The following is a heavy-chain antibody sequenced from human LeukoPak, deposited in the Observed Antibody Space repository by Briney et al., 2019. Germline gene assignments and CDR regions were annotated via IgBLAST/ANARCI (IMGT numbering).Heavy chain of an antibody. CDR3: ARDIVVVPAAIVYFDY. Sequence: ASVKVSCKASGYMFTGYYMHWVRQAPGQGLEWMGWINPNSGGTNYAQKFQGRVTMTRDTSISTAYMELSRLRSDDTAVYYCARDIVVVPAAIVYFDYWGQGTLVTVSS. V-gene: IGHV1-2*02. D-gene: IGHD2-2*01. J-gene: IGHJ4*02. CDR1: GYMFTGYY. CDR2: INPNSGGT.